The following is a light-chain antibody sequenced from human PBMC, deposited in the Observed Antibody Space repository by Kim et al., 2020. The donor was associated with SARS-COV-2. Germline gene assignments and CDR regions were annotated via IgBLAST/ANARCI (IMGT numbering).Light chain of an antibody. CDR2: EDN. V-gene: IGLV6-57*02. Sequence: NFMLTQPHSVSEPPGKTVTISCTGSSGSIASNYVQWYQQRPGSAPTTVIYEDNQRPSGVPDRFSGSIDSSSNSASLTISGLKTEDEADYYCQSYDSSNLNWVFGGGTQLTVL. J-gene: IGLJ3*02. CDR1: SGSIASNY. CDR3: QSYDSSNLNWV.